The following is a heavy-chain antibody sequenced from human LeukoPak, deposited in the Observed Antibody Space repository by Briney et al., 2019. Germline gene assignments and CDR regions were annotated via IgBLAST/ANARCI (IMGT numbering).Heavy chain of an antibody. Sequence: PSETLSLTCAVYGGSFSGYYWSWIRQPPGKGLEWIGEINHSGSTNYNPSLKSRVTISVDTSKNQFSLKLSSVTAADTALYYCARGTGTTGTRYWYFDLWGRGTLVTVSS. CDR1: GGSFSGYY. CDR2: INHSGST. J-gene: IGHJ2*01. CDR3: ARGTGTTGTRYWYFDL. V-gene: IGHV4-34*01. D-gene: IGHD1-1*01.